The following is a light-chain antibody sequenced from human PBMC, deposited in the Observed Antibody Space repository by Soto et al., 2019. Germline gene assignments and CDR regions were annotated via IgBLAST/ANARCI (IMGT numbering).Light chain of an antibody. CDR2: GAS. Sequence: EIVMTQSPATLSVSPGDRATLSCRASQSVTSNLAWYQQKPGQAPRLLIYGASTRATGIPARFSGSGSWTDFNLTISSLEPEDFAVYYCQPYNNWPLTLGGGTKVDIK. J-gene: IGKJ4*01. CDR1: QSVTSN. V-gene: IGKV3-15*01. CDR3: QPYNNWPLT.